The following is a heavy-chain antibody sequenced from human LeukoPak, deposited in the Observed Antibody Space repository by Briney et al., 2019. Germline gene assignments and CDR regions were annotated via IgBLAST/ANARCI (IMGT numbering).Heavy chain of an antibody. J-gene: IGHJ4*02. CDR2: ISSSGSTI. Sequence: GGSLRLSCAASGFTFSSYEMNWVRQAPGKGLEWVSYISSSGSTIYYADSVKGRFTISRDNAKNSLYLQMNSLRAEDTAVYYCARDRGYSGYDLYYFDYWGQGTLVTVSS. CDR1: GFTFSSYE. V-gene: IGHV3-48*03. D-gene: IGHD5-12*01. CDR3: ARDRGYSGYDLYYFDY.